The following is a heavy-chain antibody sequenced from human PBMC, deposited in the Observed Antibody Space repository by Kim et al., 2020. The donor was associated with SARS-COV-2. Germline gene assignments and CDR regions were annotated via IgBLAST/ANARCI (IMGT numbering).Heavy chain of an antibody. J-gene: IGHJ6*02. CDR1: GFTFSSYW. CDR2: IKQDGSEK. D-gene: IGHD5-18*01. Sequence: GGSLRLSCAASGFTFSSYWMSWVRQAPGKGLEWVANIKQDGSEKYYVDSVKGRFTISRDNAKNSLYLQMNSLRAEDTAVYYCARDDVDTAMVTYYYYGMDVWGQGTTVTVSS. CDR3: ARDDVDTAMVTYYYYGMDV. V-gene: IGHV3-7*01.